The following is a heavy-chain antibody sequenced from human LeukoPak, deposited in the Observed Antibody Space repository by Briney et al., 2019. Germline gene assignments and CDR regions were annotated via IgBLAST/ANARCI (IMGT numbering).Heavy chain of an antibody. D-gene: IGHD2-2*02. Sequence: PSETLSLTCSVSGGSISSRGYYWGWIRQPPGRGLEWIGSIYYSGSTNYNPSLKSRVTISVDTSKNQFSLKLSSVTAADTAVYYCASRGCSSTSCYTGSENWFDPWGQGTLVTVSS. CDR3: ASRGCSSTSCYTGSENWFDP. CDR2: IYYSGST. CDR1: GGSISSRGYY. J-gene: IGHJ5*02. V-gene: IGHV4-39*07.